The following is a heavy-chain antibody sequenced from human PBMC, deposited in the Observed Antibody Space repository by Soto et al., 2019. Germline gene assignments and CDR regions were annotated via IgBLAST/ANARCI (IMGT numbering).Heavy chain of an antibody. CDR1: GGSVSSESYY. D-gene: IGHD3-3*01. Sequence: QVQLQESGPGLVKPSQTLSLTCSVSGGSVSSESYYWSWIRQHPGQGLEWIGYICYTGITKYNPSIKSRFTISLDTSTNPVSLKLKSVTAADTAIYYCASSHLGTNYGFWSGSGGQATTVTVSS. CDR2: ICYTGIT. V-gene: IGHV4-31*03. J-gene: IGHJ6*02. CDR3: ASSHLGTNYGFWSGS.